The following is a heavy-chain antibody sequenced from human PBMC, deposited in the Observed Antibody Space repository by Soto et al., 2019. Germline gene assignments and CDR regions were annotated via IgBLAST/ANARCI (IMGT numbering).Heavy chain of an antibody. Sequence: SEALSLTFISSGCAISSYYWSWIRQPPGGGLGWIGYIYYSGSTNYNPSLKSRVTISVDTSKNQFSLKLSSVTAADTAVYYCARHGEERGSGSYYYYYYGMDVWGQGTTVT. CDR2: IYYSGST. CDR3: ARHGEERGSGSYYYYYYGMDV. CDR1: GCAISSYY. J-gene: IGHJ6*02. V-gene: IGHV4-59*08. D-gene: IGHD3-10*01.